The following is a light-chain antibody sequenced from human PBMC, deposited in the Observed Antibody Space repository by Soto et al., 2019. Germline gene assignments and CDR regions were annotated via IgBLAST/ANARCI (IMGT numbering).Light chain of an antibody. J-gene: IGKJ2*01. V-gene: IGKV3-20*01. CDR3: HQYGGSPPYT. CDR2: GAS. CDR1: QSVSSSY. Sequence: EIVLTQSPGTLSLSPGERATLSCRVSQSVSSSYLAWYQQKPGQAPRLLIYGASSRATGIPDRFSGSGSGTDFTLTISRLEPGDFAVYYCHQYGGSPPYTFGQGTKLEIK.